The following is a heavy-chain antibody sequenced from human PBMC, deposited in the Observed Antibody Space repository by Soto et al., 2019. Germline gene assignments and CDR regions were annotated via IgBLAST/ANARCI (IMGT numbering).Heavy chain of an antibody. CDR3: ARVRVTAGKRYFDY. J-gene: IGHJ4*02. D-gene: IGHD6-13*01. V-gene: IGHV4-59*01. CDR2: TYYSGSN. Sequence: PSETLSLTCSVSGGSMLAYYWTWMRQPPGKGLQWIGYTYYSGSNTYNPSLKSRVTISVDSSKNQFSLKLDSVTPADTAVYYCARVRVTAGKRYFDYWGPGTLVTVSS. CDR1: GGSMLAYY.